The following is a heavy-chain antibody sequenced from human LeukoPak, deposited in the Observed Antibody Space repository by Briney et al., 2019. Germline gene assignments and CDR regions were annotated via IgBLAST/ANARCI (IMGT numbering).Heavy chain of an antibody. D-gene: IGHD7-27*01. CDR2: IYYSGNT. J-gene: IGHJ3*02. V-gene: IGHV4-39*01. CDR1: GGSIGSSNYY. Sequence: PSETLSLTCAVSGGSIGSSNYYWGWIRQSPGKGLEWIGNIYYSGNTYYNPSLKSRVTISVDTSKNQFSLKLSSVTAADTAVYYCARQPTGDFYVFDIWGQGTMVTVST. CDR3: ARQPTGDFYVFDI.